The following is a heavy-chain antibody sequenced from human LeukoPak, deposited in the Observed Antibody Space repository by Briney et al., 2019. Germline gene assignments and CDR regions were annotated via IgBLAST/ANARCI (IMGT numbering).Heavy chain of an antibody. D-gene: IGHD5-24*01. CDR3: ARGKMGWLQPSGDAFDI. V-gene: IGHV3-48*03. CDR2: ISSSGSTI. Sequence: GGSLRLSCAASGFTFSSYEMNWVRQAPGKGLEWVSYISSSGSTIHYADSVKGRFTISRDNAKNSLYLQMNSLRAEDTAVHYCARGKMGWLQPSGDAFDIWGQGTMVTVSS. J-gene: IGHJ3*02. CDR1: GFTFSSYE.